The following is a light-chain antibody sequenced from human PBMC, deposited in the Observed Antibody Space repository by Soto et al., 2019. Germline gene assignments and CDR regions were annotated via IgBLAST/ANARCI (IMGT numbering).Light chain of an antibody. CDR2: TAS. CDR3: QKYNSVPLT. CDR1: QAISNY. J-gene: IGKJ4*01. V-gene: IGKV1-27*01. Sequence: DIPMTQSPSSLSASVGDRVVITCRASQAISNYLAWYQQKPGKVPKLLIYTASTLQSGVPSRFSGSGSGTEFTLTISSLQPADVATYYCQKYNSVPLTFGGGTKVEIK.